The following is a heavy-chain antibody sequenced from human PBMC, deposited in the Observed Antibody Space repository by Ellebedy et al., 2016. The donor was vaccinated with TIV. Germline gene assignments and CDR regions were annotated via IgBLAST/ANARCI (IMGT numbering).Heavy chain of an antibody. J-gene: IGHJ4*02. D-gene: IGHD1-1*01. V-gene: IGHV4-34*01. CDR3: TRGGTSYSDY. CDR1: GGSFSGYY. Sequence: SETLSLTCAVYGGSFSGYYWGWIRQSPGKGLEWIGSIYYSGSTYYNPSLKSRITISVDTSKNQFSLKLSSVTAADTAMYYCTRGGTSYSDYWGQGTLVTVSS. CDR2: IYYSGST.